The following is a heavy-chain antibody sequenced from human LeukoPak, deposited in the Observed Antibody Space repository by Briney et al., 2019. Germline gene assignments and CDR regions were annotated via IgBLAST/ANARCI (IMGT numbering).Heavy chain of an antibody. CDR2: INHSGST. CDR1: GGSFSGYY. Sequence: SETLSPTCAVYGGSFSGYYWSWIRQPPGKGLEWIGEINHSGSTNYNPSLKSRVTISVDTSKNQFSLKLSSVTAADTAVYYCASGVAARKGGSTGLIDYWGQGTLVTVSS. J-gene: IGHJ4*02. D-gene: IGHD6-6*01. CDR3: ASGVAARKGGSTGLIDY. V-gene: IGHV4-34*01.